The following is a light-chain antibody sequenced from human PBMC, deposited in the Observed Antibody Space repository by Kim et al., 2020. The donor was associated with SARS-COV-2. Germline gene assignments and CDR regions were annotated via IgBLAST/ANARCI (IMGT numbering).Light chain of an antibody. V-gene: IGLV1-36*01. CDR1: SSNIGNNV. Sequence: ELTQPPSVSEAPNQRVTISCSGSSSNIGNNVVNWYQQLPGKAPKLLIYYDDLLPSGVSDRFSASKSGTSASLAISGLQSEDEADYYCATWDDNLNGHVFGTGTKVTVL. CDR2: YDD. CDR3: ATWDDNLNGHV. J-gene: IGLJ1*01.